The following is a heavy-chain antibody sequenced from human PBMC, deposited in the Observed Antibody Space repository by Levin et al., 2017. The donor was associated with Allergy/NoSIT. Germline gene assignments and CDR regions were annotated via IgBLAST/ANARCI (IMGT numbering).Heavy chain of an antibody. D-gene: IGHD1-7*01. J-gene: IGHJ4*02. CDR3: ARFLQTTSDY. Sequence: SETLSLTCAVYGGSFSGYYWSWIRQPPGKGLEWIGEINHSGSTNYNPSLKSRVTISVDTSKNQFSLKLSSVTAADTAVYYCARFLQTTSDYWGQGTLVTVSS. CDR2: INHSGST. V-gene: IGHV4-34*01. CDR1: GGSFSGYY.